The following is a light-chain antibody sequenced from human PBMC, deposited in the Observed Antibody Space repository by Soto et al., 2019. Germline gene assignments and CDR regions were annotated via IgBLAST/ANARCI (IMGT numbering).Light chain of an antibody. CDR2: EVT. CDR3: SSYTIYSTLLL. J-gene: IGLJ2*01. V-gene: IGLV2-14*01. CDR1: SSDIGGYKY. Sequence: ALTQPASVSGSPGQSITISCTGTSSDIGGYKYVSWYQQHPGKAPKLIIYEVTNRPSGVSDRFSGSKSGNTASLTISGLQAEDEADYYCSSYTIYSTLLLFGGGTQLTVL.